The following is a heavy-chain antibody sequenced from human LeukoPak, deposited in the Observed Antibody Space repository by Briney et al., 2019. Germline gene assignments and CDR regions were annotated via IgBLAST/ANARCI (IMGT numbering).Heavy chain of an antibody. V-gene: IGHV4-4*07. D-gene: IGHD3-22*01. J-gene: IGHJ5*02. CDR2: IYSSGSA. CDR3: ARDRYDSVYNWFDP. Sequence: SETLSLTCTVSDGSISSYYWSWIRQPAGKGLEWIGRIYSSGSANYNPSLKSRVTMSVDTSKNQFSLKLSSVTAADTAVYYCARDRYDSVYNWFDPWGQGTLVTVSS. CDR1: DGSISSYY.